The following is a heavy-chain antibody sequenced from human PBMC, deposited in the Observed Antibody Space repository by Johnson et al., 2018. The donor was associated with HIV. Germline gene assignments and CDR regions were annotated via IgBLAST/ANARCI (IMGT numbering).Heavy chain of an antibody. Sequence: QVQLVESGGGLVQPGGSLRLSCAASGFTVSSNYMSWVRQAPGKGLEWVAVISYDGSNKYYADSVKGRFTISRDNSKNTLYLQMNSLRAEDTAVYYCAVYYYGSGSRNDAFDIWGQGTMVTVSS. CDR3: AVYYYGSGSRNDAFDI. CDR1: GFTVSSNY. V-gene: IGHV3-30-3*01. CDR2: ISYDGSNK. J-gene: IGHJ3*02. D-gene: IGHD3-10*01.